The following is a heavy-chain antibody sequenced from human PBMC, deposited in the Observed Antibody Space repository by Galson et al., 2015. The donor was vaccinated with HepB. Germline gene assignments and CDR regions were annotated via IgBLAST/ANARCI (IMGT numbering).Heavy chain of an antibody. CDR1: GFTFRTYS. CDR3: ARDRDYDFWSGLGY. D-gene: IGHD3-3*01. Sequence: SLRLSCAASGFTFRTYSVTWVRQAPGKGLEWVSSISTSDPTIFYADSVKGRFTISRDNARNSLYLQMNSLRDEDTAMYYCARDRDYDFWSGLGYWG. CDR2: ISTSDPTI. J-gene: IGHJ4*01. V-gene: IGHV3-48*02.